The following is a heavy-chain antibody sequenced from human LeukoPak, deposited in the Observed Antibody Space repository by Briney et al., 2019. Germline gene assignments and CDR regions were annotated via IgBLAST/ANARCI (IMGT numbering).Heavy chain of an antibody. D-gene: IGHD3-16*01. J-gene: IGHJ6*03. V-gene: IGHV4-59*01. Sequence: SETLSLTCTVSGGSISSYYWSWIRQPPGKGLEWIGNIYYSGSTNYNPSLKSRVTISVDTSKNQFSLKLSSVTAVDTAVYYCARETSQKGAHYMDVWGKGTTVTISS. CDR1: GGSISSYY. CDR2: IYYSGST. CDR3: ARETSQKGAHYMDV.